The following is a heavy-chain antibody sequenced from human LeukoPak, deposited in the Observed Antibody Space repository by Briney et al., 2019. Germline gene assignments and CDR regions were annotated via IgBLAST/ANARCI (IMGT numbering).Heavy chain of an antibody. V-gene: IGHV1-2*02. CDR3: ARGRTYYDILTGYYIPHFDPPSFDY. D-gene: IGHD3-9*01. Sequence: ASVKVSCEASGGTFSSYAISWARQAPGQGLEWMGWINPNSGGTNYAQKFQGRVTMTRDTSISTAYMELSRLRSDDTAVYYCARGRTYYDILTGYYIPHFDPPSFDYWGQGTLVTVSS. CDR1: GGTFSSYA. J-gene: IGHJ4*02. CDR2: INPNSGGT.